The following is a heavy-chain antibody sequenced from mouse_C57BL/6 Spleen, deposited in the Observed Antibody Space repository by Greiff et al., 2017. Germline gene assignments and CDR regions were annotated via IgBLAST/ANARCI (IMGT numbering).Heavy chain of an antibody. CDR2: IYPGDGDT. Sequence: QVQLQQSGPELVKPGASVKISCKASGYAFSSSWMNWVKQRPGKGLEWIGRIYPGDGDTNYNGKFKGKATLTADTSSSTAYMQLSSLTSEDSAVYFCARVSLGYYFGYWGQGTTLTVSS. J-gene: IGHJ2*01. CDR3: ARVSLGYYFGY. D-gene: IGHD3-1*01. CDR1: GYAFSSSW. V-gene: IGHV1-82*01.